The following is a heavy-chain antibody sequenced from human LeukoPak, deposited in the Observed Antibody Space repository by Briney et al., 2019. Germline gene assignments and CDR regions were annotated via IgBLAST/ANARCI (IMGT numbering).Heavy chain of an antibody. D-gene: IGHD6-19*01. CDR3: ARERGSGFPLGAFDI. Sequence: PSETLSLTCTVSGGSISSYYWSWIRQPAGKELEWIGRFYSSGSTNYNPSLKSRVTISVDTSKNQFSLKLSSVTAADTAVYYCARERGSGFPLGAFDIWGQGTMVTVSS. CDR2: FYSSGST. V-gene: IGHV4-4*07. J-gene: IGHJ3*02. CDR1: GGSISSYY.